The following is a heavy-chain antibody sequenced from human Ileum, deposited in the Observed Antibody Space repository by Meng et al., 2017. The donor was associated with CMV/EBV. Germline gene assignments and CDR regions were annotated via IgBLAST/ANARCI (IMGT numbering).Heavy chain of an antibody. V-gene: IGHV3-30*18. CDR3: AKGRGYSYGGGFDY. J-gene: IGHJ4*02. Sequence: ASGLPFSNYGMHWVRQAPGKGLEWVAVISDDGNNKYYVDSVKGRFTISRDNSKNTLYLQMNSLRADDTAVYYCAKGRGYSYGGGFDYWGQGTLVTVSS. D-gene: IGHD5-18*01. CDR1: GLPFSNYG. CDR2: ISDDGNNK.